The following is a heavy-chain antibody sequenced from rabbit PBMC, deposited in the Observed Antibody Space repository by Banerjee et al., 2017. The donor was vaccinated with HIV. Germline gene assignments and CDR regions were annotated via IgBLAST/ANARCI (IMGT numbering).Heavy chain of an antibody. CDR1: GFSFSSNYW. CDR2: IYPDYGST. V-gene: IGHV1S45*01. D-gene: IGHD8-1*01. CDR3: MREGIYAGSNYDL. J-gene: IGHJ4*01. Sequence: QEQLEASGGDLVKPGASLTLTCKTSGFSFSSNYWICWVRQAPGRGLKLIAYIYPDYGSTDYASWVNGRFTISLDNAQNTVFLQMTGLTAADTATYFCMREGIYAGSNYDLWGPGTLVTVS.